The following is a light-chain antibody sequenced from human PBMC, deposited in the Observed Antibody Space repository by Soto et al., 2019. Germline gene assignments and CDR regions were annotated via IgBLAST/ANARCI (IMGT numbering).Light chain of an antibody. CDR1: QSVSSN. V-gene: IGKV3-15*01. CDR2: GAS. Sequence: EIVMTQSPATLPVSPGERATLSCRASQSVSSNLAWYQQTPGQAPRLLIYGASTRATGIPARFSGSGSGTEFTLTISGLQSEDFAVYYCQQYDNWPSLTFGGGTKVEIK. J-gene: IGKJ4*01. CDR3: QQYDNWPSLT.